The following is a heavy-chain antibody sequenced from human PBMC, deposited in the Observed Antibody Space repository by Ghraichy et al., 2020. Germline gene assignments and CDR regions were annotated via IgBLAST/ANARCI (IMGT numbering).Heavy chain of an antibody. D-gene: IGHD4-17*01. J-gene: IGHJ6*02. CDR3: ARGGSSVTTWTDYSHYGLDV. Sequence: GGSLSDYSWTWIRQPPGKGLEWIGEFNHNGGSNYNPALKSRVTISLDTSKKQFSLKVTSVTAADTAVYFCARGGSSVTTWTDYSHYGLDVWGQGTTVTVSS. V-gene: IGHV4-34*01. CDR2: FNHNGGS. CDR1: GGSLSDYS.